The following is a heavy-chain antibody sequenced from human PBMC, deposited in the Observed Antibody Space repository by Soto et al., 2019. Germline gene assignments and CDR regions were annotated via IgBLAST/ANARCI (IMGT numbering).Heavy chain of an antibody. D-gene: IGHD3-10*01. Sequence: VNQVESGGGVVQPGRSLRLSCEASGFTFSNYEMNWVRQAPGKGLEWISYITTSGGTIYYADSVKGRFTISRDNAKSSLYLQMNSLRAEDTAVYYCVRAYGFGELYWGQGTLVTVSS. J-gene: IGHJ4*02. CDR3: VRAYGFGELY. V-gene: IGHV3-48*03. CDR2: ITTSGGTI. CDR1: GFTFSNYE.